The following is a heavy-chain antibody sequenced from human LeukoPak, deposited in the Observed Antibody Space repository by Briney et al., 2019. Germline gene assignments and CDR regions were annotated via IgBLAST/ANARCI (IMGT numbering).Heavy chain of an antibody. V-gene: IGHV1-69*05. D-gene: IGHD4-11*01. CDR2: IIPIFGTA. J-gene: IGHJ6*03. CDR1: GGTFSSYA. Sequence: GASVKVSCKASGGTFSSYAISWVRQAPGQGLEWMGGIIPIFGTANYAQKFQGRVTITTDESTSTAYMELSSLRSEDTAVYYCARERRYSTNYYYYYMDVWGKGTTVTVSS. CDR3: ARERRYSTNYYYYYMDV.